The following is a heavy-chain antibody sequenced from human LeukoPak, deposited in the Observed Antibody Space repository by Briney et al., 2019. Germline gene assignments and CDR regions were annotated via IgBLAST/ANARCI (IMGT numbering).Heavy chain of an antibody. V-gene: IGHV3-33*01. J-gene: IGHJ3*02. D-gene: IGHD3-10*01. CDR1: GFTFSSYG. CDR2: IWYDGSNK. Sequence: GRSLRLSCAASGFTFSSYGMHWVRQTPGKGLEWVAVIWYDGSNKYYADSVKGRFTISRDNAKNSLYLQMNSLRAEDTAVYYCARLSWFGDVDAFDIWGQGTMVTVSS. CDR3: ARLSWFGDVDAFDI.